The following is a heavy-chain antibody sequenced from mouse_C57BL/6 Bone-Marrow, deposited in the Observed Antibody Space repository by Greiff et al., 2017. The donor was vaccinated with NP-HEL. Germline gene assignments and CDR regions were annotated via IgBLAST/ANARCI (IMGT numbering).Heavy chain of an antibody. CDR3: AMFYYGSSD. J-gene: IGHJ2*01. CDR1: GYAFTNYL. D-gene: IGHD1-1*01. Sequence: VQLQESGAELVRPGTSVKVSCKASGYAFTNYLIEWVKQRPGQGLEWIGVINPGSGGTNYNEKFKGKATLTADKSSSTAYMQLSSLTSEDSAVYFCAMFYYGSSDWGQGTTLTVSS. CDR2: INPGSGGT. V-gene: IGHV1-54*01.